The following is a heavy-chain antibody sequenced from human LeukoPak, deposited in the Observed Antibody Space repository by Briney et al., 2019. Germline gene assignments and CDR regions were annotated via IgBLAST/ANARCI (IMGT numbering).Heavy chain of an antibody. V-gene: IGHV4-59*01. CDR2: IYHSGST. CDR1: GGSISSYY. Sequence: SETLSLTCTVSGGSISSYYWSWIRQPPGKGLEWIGYIYHSGSTNYNPSLKSRVTISVDTSKNQFSLKLSSVTAADTAVYYCARGDGYNNPFDYWGQGTLVTVSS. CDR3: ARGDGYNNPFDY. J-gene: IGHJ4*02. D-gene: IGHD5-24*01.